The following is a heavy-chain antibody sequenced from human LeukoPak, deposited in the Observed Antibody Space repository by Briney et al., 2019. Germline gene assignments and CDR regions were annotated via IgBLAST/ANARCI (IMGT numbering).Heavy chain of an antibody. V-gene: IGHV4-34*01. CDR3: ARGQKLQWTDAFDI. CDR2: INHSGST. J-gene: IGHJ3*02. CDR1: GGSFSGYY. Sequence: PSETLSLTCAVYGGSFSGYYWSWIRQPPGKGLEWIGEINHSGSTNYNPSLKSRVTISVDTSKNQFSLKLSSVTAADTAVYYCARGQKLQWTDAFDIWGQGTMVTVSS. D-gene: IGHD6-19*01.